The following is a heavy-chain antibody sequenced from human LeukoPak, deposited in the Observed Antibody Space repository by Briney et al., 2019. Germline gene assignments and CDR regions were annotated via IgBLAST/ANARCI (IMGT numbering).Heavy chain of an antibody. CDR1: GYTFTGYY. Sequence: ASVKVSCKASGYTFTGYYMHWVRQAPGQGLEWMGWINPNSGGTNYAQKFQGRVTMTRDTSISTAYMELSRLRSDDTAVYYCARNLHIVVVPAAIDYWGQGTLVTVSS. CDR2: INPNSGGT. CDR3: ARNLHIVVVPAAIDY. V-gene: IGHV1-2*02. J-gene: IGHJ4*02. D-gene: IGHD2-2*01.